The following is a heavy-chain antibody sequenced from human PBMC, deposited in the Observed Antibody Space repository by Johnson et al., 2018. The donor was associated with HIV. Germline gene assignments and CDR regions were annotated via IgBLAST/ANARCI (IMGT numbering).Heavy chain of an antibody. Sequence: QVQLVESGGGVVQPGRSLRLSCAASAFTFSSYGMHWVRQAPGKGLEWVAVISFDGNNKYYTDSVKGRFTISRDNSKNTLYLQMNSLRAEDTAVYYCAKDPGGGSYPNDAFDIWGQGTMVTVSS. V-gene: IGHV3-30*18. J-gene: IGHJ3*02. CDR2: ISFDGNNK. CDR3: AKDPGGGSYPNDAFDI. CDR1: AFTFSSYG. D-gene: IGHD1-26*01.